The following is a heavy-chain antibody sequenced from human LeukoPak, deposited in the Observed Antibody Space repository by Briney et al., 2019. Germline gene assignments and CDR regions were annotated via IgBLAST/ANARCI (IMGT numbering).Heavy chain of an antibody. D-gene: IGHD6-13*01. CDR3: ARALVAAAGTYFDY. CDR1: GGSISSGDYY. V-gene: IGHV4-30-4*08. J-gene: IGHJ4*02. CDR2: IYYSGST. Sequence: SETLSLTCTVSGGSISSGDYYWSWIRQPPGKGLEWIGYIYYSGSTYYNPSLKSRATISVDTSKNQFSLKLSSVTAADTAVYYCARALVAAAGTYFDYWGQGTLVTVSS.